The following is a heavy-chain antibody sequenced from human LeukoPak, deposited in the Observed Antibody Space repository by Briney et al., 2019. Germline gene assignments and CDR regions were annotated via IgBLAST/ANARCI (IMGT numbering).Heavy chain of an antibody. CDR3: ARGELLYFDY. J-gene: IGHJ4*02. Sequence: SQTLSLTCTVSGDSISSGSYYWSWIRQPAGKGLEWIGRIFTGGSTNYNPSLKSRVTISVDTSKNQFSLNLRSVTAADTAIYYCARGELLYFDYWGQGTLVTVSS. D-gene: IGHD2-2*02. CDR2: IFTGGST. V-gene: IGHV4-61*02. CDR1: GDSISSGSYY.